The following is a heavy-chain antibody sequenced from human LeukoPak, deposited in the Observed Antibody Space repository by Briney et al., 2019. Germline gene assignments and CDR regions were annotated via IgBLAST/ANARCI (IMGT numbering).Heavy chain of an antibody. CDR1: GGSISSSSYY. J-gene: IGHJ4*02. CDR2: IYYSGST. V-gene: IGHV4-39*07. CDR3: AQFSGGYSGYGAHDY. D-gene: IGHD5-12*01. Sequence: SSETLSLTCTVSGGSISSSSYYWGWIRQPPGKGLEWIGSIYYSGSTYYNPSLKSRVTISVDTSKNQFSLKLSSVTAADTAVYYCAQFSGGYSGYGAHDYWGQGTLVTVSS.